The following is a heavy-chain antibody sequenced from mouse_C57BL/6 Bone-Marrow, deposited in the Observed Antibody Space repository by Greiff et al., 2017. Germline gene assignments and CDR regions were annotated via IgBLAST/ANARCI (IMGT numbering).Heavy chain of an antibody. Sequence: EVKVVESGGGLVKPGGSLKLSCAASGFTFSDYGMHWVRQAPEQGLEWVAYISSGSSTIYYADTVKGRFTISRDNAKNTLFLQMTSLRSEDTAMYCCGRGGYYVGYWGQGTTLTVSS. D-gene: IGHD1-1*02. CDR3: GRGGYYVGY. CDR1: GFTFSDYG. V-gene: IGHV5-17*01. J-gene: IGHJ2*01. CDR2: ISSGSSTI.